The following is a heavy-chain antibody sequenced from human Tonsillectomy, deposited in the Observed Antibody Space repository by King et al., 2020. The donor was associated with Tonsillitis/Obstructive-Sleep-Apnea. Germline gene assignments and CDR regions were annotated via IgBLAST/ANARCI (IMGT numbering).Heavy chain of an antibody. CDR3: ASPLERGSGAFDS. Sequence: VQLVESGAEVKKPGASVKVSCKASGYTFIDYYLHWVRQAPGQGLEWMGWINPNSGGTKYSQKFQGRVTMTRDTSISTAYMELSRLRSDDTAVYYCASPLERGSGAFDSWGQGTMVTVSS. CDR1: GYTFIDYY. D-gene: IGHD3-16*01. J-gene: IGHJ3*02. V-gene: IGHV1-2*02. CDR2: INPNSGGT.